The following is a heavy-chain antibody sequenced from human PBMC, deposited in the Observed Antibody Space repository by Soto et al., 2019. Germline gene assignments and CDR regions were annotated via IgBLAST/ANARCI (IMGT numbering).Heavy chain of an antibody. D-gene: IGHD3-3*01. Sequence: PGGSLRLSCAASGFTFSNAWMNWVRQAPGKGLEWVGRIKSKTDGGTTDYAAPVKGRFTISRDDSKNTLYLQMNSLKTEDTAVYYCTTVLRPWYGHYYYGMDVWGQGTTVTVSS. J-gene: IGHJ6*02. CDR3: TTVLRPWYGHYYYGMDV. V-gene: IGHV3-15*07. CDR1: GFTFSNAW. CDR2: IKSKTDGGTT.